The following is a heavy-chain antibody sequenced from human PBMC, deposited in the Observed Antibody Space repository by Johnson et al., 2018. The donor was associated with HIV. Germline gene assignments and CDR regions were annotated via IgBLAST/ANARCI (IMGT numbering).Heavy chain of an antibody. CDR3: AKGPRVYYHFWGN. D-gene: IGHD3-3*01. V-gene: IGHV3-30*18. CDR1: GFTFSSYG. J-gene: IGHJ3*01. CDR2: ISYDGSYK. Sequence: QVQLVESGGGVVQPGRSLRLSCSASGFTFSSYGMHWVRQAPGKGLEWVAVISYDGSYKYYADSVKGRFTISRDNSKNTLYLQMNSLRAEDTAVYYCAKGPRVYYHFWGNWGQGTMVTVSS.